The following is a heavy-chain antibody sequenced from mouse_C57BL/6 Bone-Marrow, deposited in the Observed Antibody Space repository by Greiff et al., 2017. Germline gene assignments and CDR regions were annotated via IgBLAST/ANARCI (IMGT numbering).Heavy chain of an antibody. CDR1: GFTFSSYG. D-gene: IGHD2-1*01. V-gene: IGHV5-6*01. CDR3: ARRYYPWVAY. Sequence: EVQVVESGGDLVQPGGSLKLSCAASGFTFSSYGMSWVRQTPDKRLEWVATISSGGSYNYYPDSVKGRFTISRDNAQNTLYLQMSSLKSEDTAMYYCARRYYPWVAYWGQGTLVTVSA. CDR2: ISSGGSYN. J-gene: IGHJ3*01.